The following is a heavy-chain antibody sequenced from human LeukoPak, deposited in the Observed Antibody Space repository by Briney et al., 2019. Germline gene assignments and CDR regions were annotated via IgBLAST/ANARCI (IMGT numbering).Heavy chain of an antibody. Sequence: GGSLRLSCAASGLTFSSYGMHWVRQAPGKGLEWVAVIWYDGSNKYYADSVKGRFTISRDNSKNTLYLQMNSLRAEDTAVYYCARDSDFWAPENYYGMDVWGKGTTVTVSS. V-gene: IGHV3-33*01. CDR2: IWYDGSNK. J-gene: IGHJ6*04. D-gene: IGHD3-3*01. CDR3: ARDSDFWAPENYYGMDV. CDR1: GLTFSSYG.